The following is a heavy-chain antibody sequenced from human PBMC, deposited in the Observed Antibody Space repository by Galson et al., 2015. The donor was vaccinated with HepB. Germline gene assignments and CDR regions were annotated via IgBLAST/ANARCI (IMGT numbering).Heavy chain of an antibody. V-gene: IGHV3-48*04. D-gene: IGHD3-22*01. Sequence: SLRLSCAASGFTFSTDPMNWVRQAPGKGLEWLSNIRAEGNSVTYADSVKGRFTVSRDNAKNSLFLQMSALRAEDTAIYYCVRDTYYAFDLWGQGTLVTVSS. CDR1: GFTFSTDP. CDR2: IRAEGNSV. J-gene: IGHJ4*02. CDR3: VRDTYYAFDL.